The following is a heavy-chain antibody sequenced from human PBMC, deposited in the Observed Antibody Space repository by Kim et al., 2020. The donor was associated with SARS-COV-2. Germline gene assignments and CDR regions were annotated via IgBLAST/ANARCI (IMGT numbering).Heavy chain of an antibody. V-gene: IGHV4-59*01. Sequence: SETLSLTCTVSGGSISSYYWSWIRQPPGKGLEWIGYIYYSGSTNYNPSLKSRVTISVDTSKNQFSLKLSSVTAADTAVYYCARTDRQWLVLYYWGQGTLVTVSS. CDR3: ARTDRQWLVLYY. D-gene: IGHD6-19*01. J-gene: IGHJ4*02. CDR1: GGSISSYY. CDR2: IYYSGST.